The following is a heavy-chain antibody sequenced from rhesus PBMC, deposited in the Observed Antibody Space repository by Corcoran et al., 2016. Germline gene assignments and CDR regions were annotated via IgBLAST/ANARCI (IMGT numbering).Heavy chain of an antibody. V-gene: IGHV4-165*02. CDR2: IGGGRWDT. D-gene: IGHD3-9*01. CDR1: GGSIRDYY. CDR3: VTLTGVDY. Sequence: QVQLQESGPGLAKPPETLSLTCAASGGSIRDYYWYWNRQPPGKGLEWVGFIGGGRWDTSYNPALKSRVTISTDTSKNQFSLRLTSVTAADTDVYYCVTLTGVDYWGQGVLVTVSS. J-gene: IGHJ4*01.